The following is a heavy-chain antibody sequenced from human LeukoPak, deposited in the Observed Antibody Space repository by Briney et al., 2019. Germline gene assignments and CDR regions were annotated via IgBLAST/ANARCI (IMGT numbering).Heavy chain of an antibody. CDR2: INPNSGGT. CDR3: AREGANDDYSNYYFDY. D-gene: IGHD4-11*01. CDR1: GYTFTGYY. J-gene: IGHJ4*02. V-gene: IGHV1-2*02. Sequence: ASVKVSCKASGYTFTGYYMHWVRQAPGQGLEWMGWINPNSGGTNYAQKFQGRVTMTRDTSISTAHMELSSLRSDDTAVYYCAREGANDDYSNYYFDYWGQGTLVTVSS.